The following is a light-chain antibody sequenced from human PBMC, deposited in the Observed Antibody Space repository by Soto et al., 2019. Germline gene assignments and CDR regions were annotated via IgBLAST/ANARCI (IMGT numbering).Light chain of an antibody. CDR3: QQYGSSLYT. Sequence: EIVLTQSPGTLSLSPGERATLSCRASQSISSSYLAWYQQKPGQAPRLLIYGASSRATGMPDRVSGSGSGTDFTLIISRLEPEDFAVYYCQQYGSSLYTFGQGTKLEIK. V-gene: IGKV3-20*01. J-gene: IGKJ2*01. CDR1: QSISSSY. CDR2: GAS.